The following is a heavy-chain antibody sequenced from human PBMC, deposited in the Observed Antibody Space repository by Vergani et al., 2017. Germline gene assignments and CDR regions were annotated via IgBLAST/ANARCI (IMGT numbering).Heavy chain of an antibody. Sequence: QVQLQESGPGLVKPSRTLSLTCAVSGGSISSSNWWSWVRQPPGKGLEWIGEIYHSGSTNYNPSLKSRVTISVDKSKNQFSLKLSSVTAADTAVYYCARFLTGTAIYYYYGMDVWGQGTTVTVSS. CDR1: GGSISSSNW. CDR2: IYHSGST. D-gene: IGHD1-20*01. CDR3: ARFLTGTAIYYYYGMDV. J-gene: IGHJ6*02. V-gene: IGHV4-4*02.